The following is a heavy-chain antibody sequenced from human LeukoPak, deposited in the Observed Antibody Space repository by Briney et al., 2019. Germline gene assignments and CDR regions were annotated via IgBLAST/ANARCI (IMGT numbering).Heavy chain of an antibody. D-gene: IGHD3-22*01. J-gene: IGHJ5*02. Sequence: SETLSLTCTVSGGSISSGSYYWSWIRQPAGKGLEWIGRIYTSGSTNYNPSLKSRVTISVDTSKNQFSLKLSSVTTADTAVYYCARDKGTTMIVGGWFDPWGQGTLVTVSS. V-gene: IGHV4-61*02. CDR3: ARDKGTTMIVGGWFDP. CDR2: IYTSGST. CDR1: GGSISSGSYY.